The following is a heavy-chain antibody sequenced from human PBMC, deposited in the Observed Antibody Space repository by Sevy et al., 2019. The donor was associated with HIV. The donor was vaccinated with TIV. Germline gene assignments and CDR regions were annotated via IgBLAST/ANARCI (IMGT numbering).Heavy chain of an antibody. CDR3: ARGGYYDTSGYWEYFQH. D-gene: IGHD3-22*01. CDR2: IYSGGST. Sequence: GGSLRLSCAASGFTFSTSTMNWVRQAPGKGLEWVSVIYSGGSTYYADSVKGRFTISRDKSKNTLYLQMNSLRAEDTAVYYCARGGYYDTSGYWEYFQHWGQGTLVTVSS. V-gene: IGHV3-66*02. CDR1: GFTFSTST. J-gene: IGHJ1*01.